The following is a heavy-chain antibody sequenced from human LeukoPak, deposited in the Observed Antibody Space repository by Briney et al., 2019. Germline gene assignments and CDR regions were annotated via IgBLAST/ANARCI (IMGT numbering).Heavy chain of an antibody. CDR3: ARSPLSSRWYMYYYGMDV. Sequence: SVKASCKASGDTFSSYAISWVRQAPGQGLEWMGGIIPIFGTANYAQEFQGRVTITADESTSTAYIELSSLRSEDTAVYYCARSPLSSRWYMYYYGMDVWGQGTTVTVSS. J-gene: IGHJ6*02. CDR2: IIPIFGTA. D-gene: IGHD6-13*01. CDR1: GDTFSSYA. V-gene: IGHV1-69*13.